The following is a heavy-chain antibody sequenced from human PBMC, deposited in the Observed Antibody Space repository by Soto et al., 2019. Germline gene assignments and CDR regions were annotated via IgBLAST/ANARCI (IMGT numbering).Heavy chain of an antibody. V-gene: IGHV1-3*01. J-gene: IGHJ4*02. CDR3: ARGESVVGDY. CDR1: GYTFTSYA. CDR2: INPGNGNT. D-gene: IGHD2-15*01. Sequence: ASVKVSCKASGYTFTSYAMHWVRQAPGQRLEWMGWINPGNGNTKCSQKFQDRVTISRDTSASTVYMELSSLRSEDTAVYYCARGESVVGDYWGQGTLVTVSS.